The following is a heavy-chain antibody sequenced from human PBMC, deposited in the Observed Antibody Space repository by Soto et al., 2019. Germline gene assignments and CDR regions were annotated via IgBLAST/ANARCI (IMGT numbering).Heavy chain of an antibody. CDR2: IYYSGST. CDR3: AETYYDILTGYYRTPDYFDY. Sequence: SETLSLTCTVSGGSISSSSYYWGWIRQPPGKGLEWIGSIYYSGSTYYNPSLKSRVTTSVDTSKNQFSLKLSSVTAADTAVYYCAETYYDILTGYYRTPDYFDYWGQGTLVTV. J-gene: IGHJ4*02. V-gene: IGHV4-39*01. D-gene: IGHD3-9*01. CDR1: GGSISSSSYY.